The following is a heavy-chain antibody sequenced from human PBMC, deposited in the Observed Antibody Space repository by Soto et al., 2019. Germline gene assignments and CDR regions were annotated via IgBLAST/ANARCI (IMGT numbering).Heavy chain of an antibody. D-gene: IGHD3-22*01. V-gene: IGHV3-23*01. CDR2: ISRTGDSA. Sequence: EVHLLESGGALVQPGGSLTLSCAASGFSFSDYAMSWVRQAPGKGLEWVSSISRTGDSAYYADSVKGRFAISRDRSKTRLSMQMNSLRVEATAVYYCAKGPDGSGYYHNWFDSWGQGTLITVSS. J-gene: IGHJ5*01. CDR3: AKGPDGSGYYHNWFDS. CDR1: GFSFSDYA.